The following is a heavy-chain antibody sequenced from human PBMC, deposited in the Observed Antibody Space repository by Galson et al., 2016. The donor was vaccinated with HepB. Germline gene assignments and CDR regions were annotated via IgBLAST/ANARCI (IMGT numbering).Heavy chain of an antibody. D-gene: IGHD1-26*01. CDR2: INHSGST. Sequence: ETLFPTCGVSGASFSENYWSWIRQSPGKGLEWIGEINHSGSTNYRPSLQSRVTISVDTSKNQFSLILTSVSAADTAVYYCANLQVGAITESFEIWGQGTMVTVSS. CDR1: GASFSENY. J-gene: IGHJ3*02. V-gene: IGHV4-34*01. CDR3: ANLQVGAITESFEI.